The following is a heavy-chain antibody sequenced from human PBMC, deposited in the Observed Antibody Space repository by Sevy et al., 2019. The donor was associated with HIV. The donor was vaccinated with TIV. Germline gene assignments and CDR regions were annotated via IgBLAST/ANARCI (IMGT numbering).Heavy chain of an antibody. Sequence: GGSLRLSCTASGFTFNNYAMTWVRQAPGKGLEWVSSIRGLNNVTIYAESVRGRFTLSRDISKNTLYLQMNSLRVEDTAVYYCARHTGEPYYFEIWGQGTLVTVSS. CDR2: IRGLNNVT. CDR1: GFTFNNYA. J-gene: IGHJ4*02. V-gene: IGHV3-23*01. D-gene: IGHD3-9*01. CDR3: ARHTGEPYYFEI.